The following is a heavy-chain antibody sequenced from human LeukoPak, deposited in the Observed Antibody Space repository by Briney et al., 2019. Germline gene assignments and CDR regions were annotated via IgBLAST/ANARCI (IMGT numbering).Heavy chain of an antibody. CDR1: GFSFSSHW. CDR3: ARDGVAPGIYFDS. J-gene: IGHJ4*02. D-gene: IGHD2-2*01. Sequence: SGGSLRLSCVASGFSFSSHWMSWVRQAPGKGLGWVANINQHGGEEYYVDSAKGRFTVSRDNAKNSLYLQVNSLRVEDTAVYFCARDGVAPGIYFDSWGQGTLVTVSS. CDR2: INQHGGEE. V-gene: IGHV3-7*05.